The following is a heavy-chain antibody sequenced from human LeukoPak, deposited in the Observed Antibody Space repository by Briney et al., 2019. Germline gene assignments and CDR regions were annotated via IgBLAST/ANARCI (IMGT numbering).Heavy chain of an antibody. J-gene: IGHJ4*02. Sequence: SETLSLTCAVYGGSFSGYYWSWIRQPPGKGLEWIGEINHSGSTNYNPPLKSRVTISVDTSKNQFSLKLSSVTAADTAVYYCARLPTGTTSGFDYWGQGTLVTVSS. CDR1: GGSFSGYY. V-gene: IGHV4-34*01. CDR3: ARLPTGTTSGFDY. CDR2: INHSGST. D-gene: IGHD1-7*01.